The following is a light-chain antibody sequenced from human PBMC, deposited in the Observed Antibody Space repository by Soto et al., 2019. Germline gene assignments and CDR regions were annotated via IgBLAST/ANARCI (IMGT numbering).Light chain of an antibody. Sequence: EIVLTQSPGTLSLSPGERANLSFKGGQIFSSTYLAWYQQKPGQAPRLLIYGASTRATGVPDRFSGSGSGTDFTLTISGLEPEDFAVYYCHQYGSSPWTFGQGTKVDIK. CDR1: QIFSSTY. CDR3: HQYGSSPWT. CDR2: GAS. J-gene: IGKJ1*01. V-gene: IGKV3-20*01.